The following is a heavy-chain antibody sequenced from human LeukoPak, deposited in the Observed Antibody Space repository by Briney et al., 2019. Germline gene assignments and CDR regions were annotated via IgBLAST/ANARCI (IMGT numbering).Heavy chain of an antibody. CDR1: GFTFSDYY. J-gene: IGHJ3*02. CDR3: ARDSLRQLELLSPAFDI. CDR2: ISSSGSTI. Sequence: GGSLRLSCVASGFTFSDYYMSWIRQAPGKGLEWVSYISSSGSTIYYADSVKGRFTISRDNAKNSLYLQMNSLRAEDTVVYYCARDSLRQLELLSPAFDIWGQGTMVTVSS. D-gene: IGHD1-7*01. V-gene: IGHV3-11*04.